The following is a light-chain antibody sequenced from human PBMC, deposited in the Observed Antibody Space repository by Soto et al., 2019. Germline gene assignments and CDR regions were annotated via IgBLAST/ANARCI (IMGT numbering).Light chain of an antibody. J-gene: IGLJ2*01. CDR3: TSRTPGTTMI. CDR2: DVN. CDR1: SSDIGAYNF. V-gene: IGLV2-14*03. Sequence: QSAVTQPASVSGSPGQSITISCTGTSSDIGAYNFVSWYQQHPGKSPKLMLYDVNIRPSGVSNRFSGSNSDNTASLTYSGHQAEDEADYYSTSRTPGTTMIFGGGTKHTVL.